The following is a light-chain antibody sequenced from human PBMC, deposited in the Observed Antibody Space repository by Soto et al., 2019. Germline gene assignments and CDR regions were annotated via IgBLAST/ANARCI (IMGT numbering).Light chain of an antibody. CDR2: GVK. V-gene: IGLV2-14*01. CDR1: GRDIGAYDY. Sequence: SALTQPRSVSGSPGQSVTISCTGSGRDIGAYDYVSWYQQHPGKAPKLLIYGVKNRPSGVSYRFSASKSAFTASLTISGLQAEDEAHYYCSSYTTSYFYVFGPGTKVTVL. J-gene: IGLJ1*01. CDR3: SSYTTSYFYV.